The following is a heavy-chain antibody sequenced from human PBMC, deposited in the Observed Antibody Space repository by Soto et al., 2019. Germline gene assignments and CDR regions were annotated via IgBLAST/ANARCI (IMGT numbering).Heavy chain of an antibody. CDR3: AAGGTYYGKY. Sequence: GESLKISCNGAGYNFSSYWSVWGRQMPGKGLEWMGVLYPGDSGTRYSPSFQGHVTMSADKSINTAYLQWSSLKASDTAIYYCAAGGTYYGKYWGQGTLVTVSS. J-gene: IGHJ1*01. D-gene: IGHD1-26*01. CDR1: GYNFSSYW. V-gene: IGHV5-51*01. CDR2: LYPGDSGT.